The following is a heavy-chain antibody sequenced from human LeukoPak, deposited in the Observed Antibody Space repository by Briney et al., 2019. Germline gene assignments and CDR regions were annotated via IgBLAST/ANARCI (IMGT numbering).Heavy chain of an antibody. CDR2: INHSGST. D-gene: IGHD1-1*01. CDR1: GGSFSSYY. Sequence: SETLSLTCAVYGGSFSSYYWTWIRQPPGKGLEWIGEINHSGSTSYRPSLKSRVTISVDTSKNQFSLKLSSVTAADTAVYYCARLRRAGTGDWFDPWGQGTLVTVSS. J-gene: IGHJ5*02. CDR3: ARLRRAGTGDWFDP. V-gene: IGHV4-34*01.